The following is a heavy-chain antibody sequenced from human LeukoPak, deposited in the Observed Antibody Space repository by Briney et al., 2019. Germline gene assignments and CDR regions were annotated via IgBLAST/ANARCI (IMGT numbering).Heavy chain of an antibody. CDR3: ARNYQLLSPWFDP. J-gene: IGHJ5*02. CDR2: IYYSGST. D-gene: IGHD2-2*01. V-gene: IGHV4-30-4*08. Sequence: SETLSLTCTVSGGSISSGDHYWSWIRQPPGKGLEWLGYIYYSGSTYYNPSLKSRVTISVDTSKNQFSLKLSSVTAADTAVYYCARNYQLLSPWFDPWGQGTLVTVSS. CDR1: GGSISSGDHY.